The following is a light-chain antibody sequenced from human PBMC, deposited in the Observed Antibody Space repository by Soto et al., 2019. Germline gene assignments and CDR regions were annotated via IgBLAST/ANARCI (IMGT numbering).Light chain of an antibody. CDR1: SSNIGSNY. Sequence: QSVLTQPPSASGTPGQRVTISCSGSSSNIGSNYVYWYQQLPGTVPKLLIYRNNQRPSGVPDRFSGSKSGTSASLAISGLRSEDEADYYCAAWDDSLSGGVFGGGTKVTVL. J-gene: IGLJ2*01. CDR3: AAWDDSLSGGV. V-gene: IGLV1-47*01. CDR2: RNN.